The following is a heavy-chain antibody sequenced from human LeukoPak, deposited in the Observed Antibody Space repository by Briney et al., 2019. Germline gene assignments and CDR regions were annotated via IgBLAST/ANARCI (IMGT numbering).Heavy chain of an antibody. D-gene: IGHD5-12*01. CDR2: INPNSGGT. CDR1: GYTFTGYY. J-gene: IGHJ4*02. CDR3: ATIGGIYTLDY. V-gene: IGHV1-2*06. Sequence: ASVKVSCKASGYTFTGYYMHWVRQAPGQGLEWMGRINPNSGGTNYAQKFQGRVTMTEDTSTDTAYMELSSLRSEDTAVYYCATIGGIYTLDYWGQGTLVTVSS.